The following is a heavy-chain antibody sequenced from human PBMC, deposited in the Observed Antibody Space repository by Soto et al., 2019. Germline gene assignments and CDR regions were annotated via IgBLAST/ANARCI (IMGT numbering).Heavy chain of an antibody. J-gene: IGHJ5*02. CDR3: ARGSRIAVAATMGNWFDP. Sequence: QVQLVQSGAEVKKPGSSVKVSCKASGGTFSSYTISWVRQAPGQGLEWMGRIIPILGIANYAQKFQGRVPITADKSTSTAYMELSSLRSEDTAVYYCARGSRIAVAATMGNWFDPWGQGTLVTVSS. CDR2: IIPILGIA. CDR1: GGTFSSYT. D-gene: IGHD6-19*01. V-gene: IGHV1-69*02.